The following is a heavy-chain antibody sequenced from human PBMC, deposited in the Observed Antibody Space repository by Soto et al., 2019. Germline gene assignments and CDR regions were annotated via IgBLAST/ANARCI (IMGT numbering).Heavy chain of an antibody. D-gene: IGHD5-12*01. J-gene: IGHJ4*02. CDR2: IIPIFGTA. V-gene: IGHV1-69*13. Sequence: SVKVSCKASGGTFSSYAISWVRQAPGQGLEWMGGIIPIFGTANYAQKFQGRVTITADESTSTAYMELSSLRSEDTAVYYCARDQSDGYNPYYFAYWGQETLVTVSS. CDR1: GGTFSSYA. CDR3: ARDQSDGYNPYYFAY.